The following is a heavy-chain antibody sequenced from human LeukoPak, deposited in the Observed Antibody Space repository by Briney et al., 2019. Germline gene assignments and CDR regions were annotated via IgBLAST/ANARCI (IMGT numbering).Heavy chain of an antibody. CDR2: IYHSGST. CDR3: ARVRENIVAIFDY. V-gene: IGHV4-4*02. J-gene: IGHJ4*02. Sequence: SGTLSLTCAVSGGSISSSNWWSWVRQPPGKGLEWIGEIYHSGSTNYNPSLKSRVTISVDKSKNQFSLKLSSVTAADTAVYYCARVRENIVAIFDYWGQGTLVTVSS. D-gene: IGHD5-12*01. CDR1: GGSISSSNW.